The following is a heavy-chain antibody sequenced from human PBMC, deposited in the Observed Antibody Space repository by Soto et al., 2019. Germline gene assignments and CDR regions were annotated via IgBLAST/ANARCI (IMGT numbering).Heavy chain of an antibody. D-gene: IGHD6-13*01. V-gene: IGHV4-34*01. CDR1: GGSLGGYY. CDR3: TRGWGSRGVFDY. CDR2: INHSGST. Sequence: QVQLQQWGAGLLKPSETLSLTCAVYGGSLGGYYWSWIRQPPGKGLEWIGEINHSGSTNYNPSLKSRVTISVDTSKNQFTLKLCSVTAADTAVYYCTRGWGSRGVFDYWGHGTLVTVSP. J-gene: IGHJ4*01.